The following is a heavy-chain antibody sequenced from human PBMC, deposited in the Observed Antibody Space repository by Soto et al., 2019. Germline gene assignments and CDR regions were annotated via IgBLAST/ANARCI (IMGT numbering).Heavy chain of an antibody. V-gene: IGHV4-61*01. CDR1: AGAPSSGRYF. J-gene: IGHJ5*02. CDR2: IYYSGGT. D-gene: IGHD6-19*01. Sequence: LPAALSRTCTFSAGAPSSGRYFYTWARHLPGKGREWLGYIYYSGGTNDNPSLNSRVTISLDKSKSQFSLRLISVTAADTAGYDCTREQSDDNYFDPWGQGTRVTVS. CDR3: TREQSDDNYFDP.